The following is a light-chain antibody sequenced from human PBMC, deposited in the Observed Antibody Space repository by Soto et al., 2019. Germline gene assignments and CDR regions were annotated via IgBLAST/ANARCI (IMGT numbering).Light chain of an antibody. J-gene: IGKJ1*01. Sequence: EIVMTQSPATLSVSPGEIATLSCRASQAIKNYLAWFQQKPGQAPRLLIYRASTRATAIPARFSGSGSGTEFTLTISSLQPDDFATYYCQKYNSYSWKFGQGTKVDIK. V-gene: IGKV3D-15*01. CDR3: QKYNSYSWK. CDR1: QAIKNY. CDR2: RAS.